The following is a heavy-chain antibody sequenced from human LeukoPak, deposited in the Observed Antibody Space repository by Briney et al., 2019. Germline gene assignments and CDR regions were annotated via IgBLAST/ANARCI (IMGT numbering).Heavy chain of an antibody. D-gene: IGHD3-9*01. CDR2: ISYDGSNK. CDR1: GFTFSSYE. CDR3: AKDYARLVIPDY. V-gene: IGHV3-30*18. Sequence: QPGGSLRLSCAASGFTFSSYEMNWVRQAPGKGLEWVAVISYDGSNKYYADSVKGRFTISRDNSKNTLYLQMNSLRAEDTAVYYCAKDYARLVIPDYWGQGTLVTVSS. J-gene: IGHJ4*02.